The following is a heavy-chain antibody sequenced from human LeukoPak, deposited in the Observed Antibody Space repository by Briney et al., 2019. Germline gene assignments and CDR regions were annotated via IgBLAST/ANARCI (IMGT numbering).Heavy chain of an antibody. D-gene: IGHD1-26*01. Sequence: GGSLSLSCAASGFTFRDYYMSWIRQAPGKGPEWVSYISSSGSTIYYADSVKGRFTISRDNAKNSLYLQMNSLRAEDTAVYYCARVTRGPYPMGAKTTEDWGQGTLVTVSS. CDR2: ISSSGSTI. J-gene: IGHJ4*02. CDR3: ARVTRGPYPMGAKTTED. V-gene: IGHV3-11*01. CDR1: GFTFRDYY.